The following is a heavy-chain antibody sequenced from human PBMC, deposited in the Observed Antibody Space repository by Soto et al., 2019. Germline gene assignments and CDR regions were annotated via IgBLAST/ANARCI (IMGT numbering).Heavy chain of an antibody. V-gene: IGHV1-46*01. CDR1: VHTFTTEY. J-gene: IGHJ4*02. D-gene: IGHD6-13*01. Sequence: ASVKVSCKTSVHTFTTEYMCWVRQAPGQGLEWMKIINPSGGNTNYEQLFQGKVTMTRDTSISTAYMELSRLRSHDTAVYYSARSGSSSWHFYFDYWAQGTLVTVSS. CDR2: INPSGGNT. CDR3: ARSGSSSWHFYFDY.